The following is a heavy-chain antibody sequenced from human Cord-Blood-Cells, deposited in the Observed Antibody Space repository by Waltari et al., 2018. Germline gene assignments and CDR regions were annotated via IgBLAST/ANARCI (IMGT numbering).Heavy chain of an antibody. CDR2: IIPILGIA. V-gene: IGHV1-69*02. D-gene: IGHD3-3*01. CDR1: GGTFSSYT. CDR3: ARGVGYFDY. Sequence: QVQLVQSGAEVKKPGSSVKVSCKAYGGTFSSYTISWVRQAPGQGLEWIGRIIPILGIANYAQKFQGRVTITADKSTSTAYMELSSLRSEDTAVYYCARGVGYFDYWGQGTLVTVSS. J-gene: IGHJ4*02.